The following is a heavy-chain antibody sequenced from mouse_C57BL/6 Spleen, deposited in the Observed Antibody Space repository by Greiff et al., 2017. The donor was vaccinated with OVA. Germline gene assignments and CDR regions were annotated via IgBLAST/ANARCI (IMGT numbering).Heavy chain of an antibody. CDR1: GYTFTDYE. CDR3: TRGYGNYYAMDY. J-gene: IGHJ4*01. CDR2: IDPETGGT. V-gene: IGHV1-15*01. Sequence: VQLVESGAELVRPGASVTLSCKASGYTFTDYEMHWVKQTPVHGLEWIGAIDPETGGTAYNQKFKGKAILTADKSSSTAYMELRSLTSEDSAVYYCTRGYGNYYAMDYWGQGTSVTVSS. D-gene: IGHD1-1*02.